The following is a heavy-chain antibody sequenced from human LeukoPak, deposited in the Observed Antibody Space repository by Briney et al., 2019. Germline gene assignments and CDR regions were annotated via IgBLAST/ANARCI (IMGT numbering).Heavy chain of an antibody. CDR1: GYTFTSYD. Sequence: GASVTVSCKASGYTFTSYDINWVRQATGQGLEWMGWMNPNSGNTGYAQKFQGRVTMTRNTSISTAYMELSSLRSEDTAVYYCARIVVVPAAINSRYHNNWFDPWGQGTLVTVSS. V-gene: IGHV1-8*01. J-gene: IGHJ5*02. CDR2: MNPNSGNT. D-gene: IGHD2-2*02. CDR3: ARIVVVPAAINSRYHNNWFDP.